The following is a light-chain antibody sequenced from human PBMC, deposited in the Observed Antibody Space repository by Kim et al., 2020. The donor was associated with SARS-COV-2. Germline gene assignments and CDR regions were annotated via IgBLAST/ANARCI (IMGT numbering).Light chain of an antibody. CDR3: QAWDSSTVV. Sequence: PGQTASITCSGDKLGDKYACWYQQKPGQSPVLVIYQDSKRPSGIPERFSGSNSGNTATLTISGTQAMDEADYYCQAWDSSTVVFGGGTQLTVL. CDR1: KLGDKY. V-gene: IGLV3-1*01. CDR2: QDS. J-gene: IGLJ2*01.